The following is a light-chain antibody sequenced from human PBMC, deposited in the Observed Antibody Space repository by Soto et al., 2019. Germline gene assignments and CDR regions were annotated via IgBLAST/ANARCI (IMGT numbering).Light chain of an antibody. Sequence: QLVLTRPPSASGAPREGVTISCSRSSSNIGSNTVNWYQQLPGTAPKLLIYSNNQRPSGVPDRFSGSKSGTSASLAISGLQSEDEADYYCAAWDDSLNGYVFGTGTKVTVL. CDR3: AAWDDSLNGYV. J-gene: IGLJ1*01. CDR2: SNN. V-gene: IGLV1-44*01. CDR1: SSNIGSNT.